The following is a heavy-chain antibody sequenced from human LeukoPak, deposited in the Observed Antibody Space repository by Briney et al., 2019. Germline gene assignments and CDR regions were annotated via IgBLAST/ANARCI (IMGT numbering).Heavy chain of an antibody. D-gene: IGHD3-22*01. V-gene: IGHV1-69*13. CDR2: IIPIFGTA. Sequence: ASVKVSCKASGGTFSSYAISWVRQAPGQGLEWMGGIIPIFGTANYAQKFQGRVTITADESTSTAYMELSSLRSEDTAVYYCASGGDYYDSSGYYPRFDYWGQGTLVTVSS. CDR3: ASGGDYYDSSGYYPRFDY. J-gene: IGHJ4*02. CDR1: GGTFSSYA.